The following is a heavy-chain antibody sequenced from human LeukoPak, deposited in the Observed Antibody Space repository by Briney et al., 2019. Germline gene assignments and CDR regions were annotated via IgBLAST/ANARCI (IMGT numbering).Heavy chain of an antibody. D-gene: IGHD3-22*01. Sequence: ASVKVSCKASGGTFSSYAIGWVRQAPGQGLEWMGGIIPIFGTANYAQKFQGRVTITADESTSTAYMELSSLRSEDTAVYYCASQQYYYDSSGYYPIDYWGQGTLVTVSS. CDR2: IIPIFGTA. CDR3: ASQQYYYDSSGYYPIDY. V-gene: IGHV1-69*13. CDR1: GGTFSSYA. J-gene: IGHJ4*02.